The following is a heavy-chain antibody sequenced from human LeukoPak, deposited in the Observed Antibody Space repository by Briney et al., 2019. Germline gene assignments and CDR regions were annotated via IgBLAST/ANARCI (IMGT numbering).Heavy chain of an antibody. Sequence: PGGSLRLSCAASGFTFSSYGMHWVRQAPGKGLEWVAVIWYDGSNKYYADSVKGRFTISRDNSKNTLYLQMNSLRAEDTAVYYCAKDTNIVVVPAATYFDYWGQGTLVTVSS. CDR1: GFTFSSYG. V-gene: IGHV3-33*06. D-gene: IGHD2-2*01. CDR3: AKDTNIVVVPAATYFDY. CDR2: IWYDGSNK. J-gene: IGHJ4*02.